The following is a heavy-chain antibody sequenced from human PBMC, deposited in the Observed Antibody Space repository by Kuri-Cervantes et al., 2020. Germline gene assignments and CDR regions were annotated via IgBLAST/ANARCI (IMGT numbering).Heavy chain of an antibody. CDR1: GYSFTSYW. Sequence: KVSCKGSGYSFTSYWIGWVRQMPGKGLEWMGIIYPGDSDTRYSPSFQGLVTISADKSISTAYLQWSSLKASDTAMYYCARHLDLDYGDYYSDAFDIWGQGTMVTVSS. D-gene: IGHD4-17*01. CDR2: IYPGDSDT. CDR3: ARHLDLDYGDYYSDAFDI. J-gene: IGHJ3*02. V-gene: IGHV5-51*01.